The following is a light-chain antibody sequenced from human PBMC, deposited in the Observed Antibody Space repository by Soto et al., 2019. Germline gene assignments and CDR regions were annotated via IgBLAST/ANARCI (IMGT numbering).Light chain of an antibody. J-gene: IGKJ4*01. CDR1: QSVVRY. Sequence: PGATATLSCRASQSVVRYVAWYQQKPGQAPRLLIYDATIRASGIPARFSGSGYGTDFSLTISSLEPEDFAVYYCQQRYHWPPLTFGGGTKVEVK. V-gene: IGKV3-11*01. CDR3: QQRYHWPPLT. CDR2: DAT.